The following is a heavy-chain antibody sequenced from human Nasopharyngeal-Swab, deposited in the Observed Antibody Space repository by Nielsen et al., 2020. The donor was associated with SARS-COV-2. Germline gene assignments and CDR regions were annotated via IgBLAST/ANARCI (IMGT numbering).Heavy chain of an antibody. CDR1: GFTFDDYA. D-gene: IGHD6-19*01. J-gene: IGHJ4*02. CDR3: AKASNPAVAGDFDY. CDR2: ISRNSGSI. Sequence: SLKISCAASGFTFDDYAMHWVRQAPGKGLEWVSGISRNSGSIGYADSVKGRFTISRDNAKNSLYLQMNSLRAEDTALYYCAKASNPAVAGDFDYWGQGTLVTVSS. V-gene: IGHV3-9*01.